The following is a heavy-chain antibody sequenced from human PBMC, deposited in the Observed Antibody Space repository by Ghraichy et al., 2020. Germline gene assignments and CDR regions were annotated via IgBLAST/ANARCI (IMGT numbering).Heavy chain of an antibody. CDR1: SYSISSGYY. D-gene: IGHD2-2*01. J-gene: IGHJ5*02. Sequence: SETLSLTCAVSSYSISSGYYWGWLRQPPGKGLEWIGSISHSGSTYYNPSLKSRVNISVDTSKNQFSLKLSPVTAADTAVYSCARGLGSCRSTSCRFDPWGQGTLVTVSS. V-gene: IGHV4-38-2*01. CDR2: ISHSGST. CDR3: ARGLGSCRSTSCRFDP.